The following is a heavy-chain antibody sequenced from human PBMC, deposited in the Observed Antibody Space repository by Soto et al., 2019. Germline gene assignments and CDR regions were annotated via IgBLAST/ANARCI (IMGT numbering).Heavy chain of an antibody. Sequence: SVKVSCKASGGTFSSYAISWVRQAPGQGLEWMGGVIPIFGTANYAQKFQGRVTITADESTSTAYMELSSLRSEDTAVYYCARGVSWNYVVPFDPWGQGTLVTVSS. CDR3: ARGVSWNYVVPFDP. V-gene: IGHV1-69*13. CDR1: GGTFSSYA. D-gene: IGHD1-7*01. CDR2: VIPIFGTA. J-gene: IGHJ5*02.